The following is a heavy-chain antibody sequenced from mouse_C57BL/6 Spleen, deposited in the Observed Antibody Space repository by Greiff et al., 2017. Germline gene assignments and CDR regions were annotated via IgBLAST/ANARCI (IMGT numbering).Heavy chain of an antibody. CDR2: IDPSDSET. CDR1: GYTFTSYW. Sequence: QVQLQQPGAELVRPGSSVKLSCKASGYTFTSYWMHWVKQRPIQGLEWIGNIDPSDSETHYNQKFKDQATLTVDKSSSTAYMQLSSLTSEDSAVYYCASGTARATFAYWGQGTLVTVSA. V-gene: IGHV1-52*01. J-gene: IGHJ3*01. D-gene: IGHD3-2*01. CDR3: ASGTARATFAY.